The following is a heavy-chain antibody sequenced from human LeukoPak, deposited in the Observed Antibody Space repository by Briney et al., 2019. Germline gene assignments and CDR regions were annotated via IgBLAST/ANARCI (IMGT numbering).Heavy chain of an antibody. D-gene: IGHD3-22*01. CDR3: ARDYDSSGYMEY. CDR2: INPNSGGT. CDR1: GYTFTGYY. V-gene: IGHV1-2*02. Sequence: ASVKVSCKASGYTFTGYYMDWVRQAPGQGLEWMGWINPNSGGTNYAQKFQGRVTMTRDTSISTAYMELSRLRSDDTAVYYCARDYDSSGYMEYWGQGTLVTVSS. J-gene: IGHJ4*02.